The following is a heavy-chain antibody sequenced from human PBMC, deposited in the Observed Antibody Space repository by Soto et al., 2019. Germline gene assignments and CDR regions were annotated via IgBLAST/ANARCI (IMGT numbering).Heavy chain of an antibody. V-gene: IGHV3-23*01. J-gene: IGHJ4*02. Sequence: PGGSLRLSCASSGFTFISYAMSWVRQATGKGLEWVSAISGSGGSTYYADSVKGRFTISRDNSKNTLYLQMNSLRAEDTAVYYCAKEGYCSGGSCPTGRYDYWGQGTLVTVSS. CDR2: ISGSGGST. CDR3: AKEGYCSGGSCPTGRYDY. CDR1: GFTFISYA. D-gene: IGHD2-15*01.